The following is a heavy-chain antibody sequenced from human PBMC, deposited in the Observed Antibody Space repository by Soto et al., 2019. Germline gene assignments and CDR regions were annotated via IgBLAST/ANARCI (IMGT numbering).Heavy chain of an antibody. V-gene: IGHV4-59*12. J-gene: IGHJ4*02. Sequence: TSETLSLTCIVSGGSISNYYWSWIRQPPGKGLEWIGEIYYSGSTNYNPSLKSRVSISVDTSKNQFSLEIYSVTASDTAIYYCARDPGRAVALDWGEGTLVTVSS. CDR1: GGSISNYY. CDR3: ARDPGRAVALD. D-gene: IGHD6-19*01. CDR2: IYYSGST.